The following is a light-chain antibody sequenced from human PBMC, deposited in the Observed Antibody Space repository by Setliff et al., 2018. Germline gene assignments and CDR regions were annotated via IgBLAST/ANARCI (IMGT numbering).Light chain of an antibody. CDR2: DVN. CDR3: QSYGSSLSGYWV. V-gene: IGLV2-11*01. CDR1: SSDVGGYNW. J-gene: IGLJ3*02. Sequence: QSVLVQPPSVSGSPGQSVTILCTGTSSDVGGYNWVSWYQQHPDKAPKVVMYDVNKRPSGVPDRFSGSKSGTSASLAITGLQAEDEADYYCQSYGSSLSGYWVFGGGTKVTV.